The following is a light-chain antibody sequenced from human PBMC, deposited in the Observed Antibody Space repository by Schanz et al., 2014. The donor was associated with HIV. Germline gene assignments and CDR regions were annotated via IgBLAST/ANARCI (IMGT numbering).Light chain of an antibody. CDR1: NSDIDFYYY. V-gene: IGLV2-14*03. CDR2: DGS. J-gene: IGLJ1*01. CDR3: SSYAGSNNYV. Sequence: QSALTQPASVSGSPGQSIATSCTGPNSDIDFYYYVSWFQQHPGKAPQLMLYDGSRRPSGVSNRFSGSKSDNTASLTISGLQPEDEADYYCSSYAGSNNYVFGTGTKLTVL.